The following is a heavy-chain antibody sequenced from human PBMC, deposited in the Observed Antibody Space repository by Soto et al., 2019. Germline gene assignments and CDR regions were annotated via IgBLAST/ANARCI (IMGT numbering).Heavy chain of an antibody. CDR2: IIPILGIE. Sequence: QVQLVQSGAEVKKPGSSVKVSCKASGGTFSSYTISWVRQAPGQGLEWMGRIIPILGIENYAQKFQGRVPITADKSTSSAYMELISLGSEDTAVYYCATGHQRSGYPNWGQGPLVTVPS. J-gene: IGHJ4*02. CDR3: ATGHQRSGYPN. D-gene: IGHD3-3*01. V-gene: IGHV1-69*02. CDR1: GGTFSSYT.